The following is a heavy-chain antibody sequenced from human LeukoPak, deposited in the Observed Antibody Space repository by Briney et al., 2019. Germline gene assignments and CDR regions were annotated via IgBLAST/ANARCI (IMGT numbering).Heavy chain of an antibody. CDR3: ARTGDYSRSTGGWFDP. V-gene: IGHV4-59*11. Sequence: SETLSLTCTVSGDSITSHYWSWVRQAPGKGLEWIGYIFYSGSTNYSPSLKSRVTISVATSKNQFSLRLKSATAADTAVYFCARTGDYSRSTGGWFDPWGQGTLVTVSS. D-gene: IGHD4-11*01. J-gene: IGHJ5*02. CDR1: GDSITSHY. CDR2: IFYSGST.